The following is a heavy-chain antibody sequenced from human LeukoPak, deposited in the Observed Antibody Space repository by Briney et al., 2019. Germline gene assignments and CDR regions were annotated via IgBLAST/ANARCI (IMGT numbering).Heavy chain of an antibody. Sequence: PGGSLRLSCAASGFTVSSNYMSWVRQAPGKGLEWVSAIDTAGNTYYPASVKGRFTISRENAKDSLYLQMNSLRAGDTAVYYCTLSYGRGFNYYYGMDVWGQGTTVTVSS. CDR3: TLSYGRGFNYYYGMDV. V-gene: IGHV3-13*01. CDR1: GFTVSSNY. CDR2: IDTAGNT. J-gene: IGHJ6*02. D-gene: IGHD5-18*01.